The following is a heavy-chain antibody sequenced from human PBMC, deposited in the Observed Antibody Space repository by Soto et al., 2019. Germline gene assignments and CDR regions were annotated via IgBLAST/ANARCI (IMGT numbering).Heavy chain of an antibody. V-gene: IGHV6-1*01. CDR2: TYYRSKWYN. Sequence: SQTLSLTCAISGDSVSSNSAAWNWIRQSPSRGLEWLGRTYYRSKWYNDYAVSVKSRITINPDTSKNQFSLQLNSVTPEDTAVYYCARDRAGFWSGYYTSSYNWFDPWGQGTLVTVSS. J-gene: IGHJ5*02. CDR1: GDSVSSNSAA. CDR3: ARDRAGFWSGYYTSSYNWFDP. D-gene: IGHD3-3*01.